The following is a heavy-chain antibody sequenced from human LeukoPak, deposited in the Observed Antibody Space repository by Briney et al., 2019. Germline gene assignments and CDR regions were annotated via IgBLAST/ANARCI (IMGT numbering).Heavy chain of an antibody. CDR2: INPNSGGT. Sequence: GASVRVSCKASGYTFTGYYMHWVRQAPGQGLEWMGRINPNSGGTNYAQKFQGRVTMTRDTSISTAYMELSRLRSDDTAVYYCVIYSSGWQEYFQHWGQGTLVTVSS. J-gene: IGHJ1*01. CDR3: VIYSSGWQEYFQH. V-gene: IGHV1-2*06. D-gene: IGHD6-19*01. CDR1: GYTFTGYY.